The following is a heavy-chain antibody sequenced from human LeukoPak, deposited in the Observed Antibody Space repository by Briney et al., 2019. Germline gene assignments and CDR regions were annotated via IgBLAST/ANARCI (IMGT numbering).Heavy chain of an antibody. D-gene: IGHD3-16*01. CDR2: IGGGGDTI. J-gene: IGHJ4*02. V-gene: IGHV3-48*03. CDR1: GFTFSSYE. Sequence: GGSLRLSCAASGFTFSSYEMDWVRQAPGKGLEWLSYIGGGGDTIYYADSVKGRFTISRDNAKNSLFLQMNSLRAEDTAVYYCASLWGTPPFGYWGQGTLVTVSS. CDR3: ASLWGTPPFGY.